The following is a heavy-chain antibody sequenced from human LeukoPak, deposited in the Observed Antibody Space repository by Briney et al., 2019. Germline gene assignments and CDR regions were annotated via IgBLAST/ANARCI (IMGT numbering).Heavy chain of an antibody. D-gene: IGHD1-1*01. V-gene: IGHV4-39*01. CDR2: IYYTGRT. CDR3: AQSLGSGNWIGNWFDP. CDR1: GGSISSSSHS. J-gene: IGHJ5*02. Sequence: SETLSLTCAVSGGSISSSSHSWGWIRQPPGKGLEWTGTIYYTGRTYYNPSLESRLTISVDTSKNQFSLKLTSVTAADTAIYYCAQSLGSGNWIGNWFDPWGQGTLVTVSS.